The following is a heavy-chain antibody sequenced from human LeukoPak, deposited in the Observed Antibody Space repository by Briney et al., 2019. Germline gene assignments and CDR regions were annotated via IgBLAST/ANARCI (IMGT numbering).Heavy chain of an antibody. CDR2: ISGSGGST. D-gene: IGHD3-10*01. CDR3: AKRWVRFNYYGSGSPLGGYYFDY. CDR1: GFTFSSYA. V-gene: IGHV3-23*01. J-gene: IGHJ4*02. Sequence: QPGGSLRLSCAASGFTFSSYAMSWVRQAPGKGLEWVSAISGSGGSTYYADSVKGRFTISRDNSKNTLYLQMNSLRAEDTAVYYCAKRWVRFNYYGSGSPLGGYYFDYWGQGTLVTVSS.